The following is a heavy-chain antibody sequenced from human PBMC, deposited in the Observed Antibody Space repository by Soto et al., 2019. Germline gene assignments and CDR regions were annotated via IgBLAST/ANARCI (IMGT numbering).Heavy chain of an antibody. CDR1: GFTFSSYA. CDR3: ARDHDPWGIAAAGGYFQH. Sequence: GGSLRLSCAASGFTFSSYAMHWVRQAPGKGLEWVAVISYDGSNKYYADSVKGRFTISRDNSKNTLYLQMNSLRAEDTAVYYCARDHDPWGIAAAGGYFQHWGQGT. V-gene: IGHV3-30-3*01. D-gene: IGHD6-13*01. J-gene: IGHJ1*01. CDR2: ISYDGSNK.